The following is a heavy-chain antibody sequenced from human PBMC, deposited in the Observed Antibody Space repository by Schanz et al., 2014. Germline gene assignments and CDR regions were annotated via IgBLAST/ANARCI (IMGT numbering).Heavy chain of an antibody. CDR2: ITAYNGDT. Sequence: QVQLVQSGAEVKKPGSSMKVSCKASGYTFISYGISWVRQAPGQGLEWMGWITAYNGDTNYALKLQGRVTMTTDTSTGTAYMELRSLRSDDTALYYCTRGGYSYALSAFDIWGQGTMVTVSS. CDR3: TRGGYSYALSAFDI. V-gene: IGHV1-18*01. D-gene: IGHD5-18*01. J-gene: IGHJ3*02. CDR1: GYTFISYG.